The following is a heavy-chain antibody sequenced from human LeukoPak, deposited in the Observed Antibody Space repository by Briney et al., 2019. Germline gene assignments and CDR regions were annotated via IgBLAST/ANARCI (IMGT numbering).Heavy chain of an antibody. J-gene: IGHJ4*02. D-gene: IGHD3-22*01. CDR3: ARGGYYYDSPLDY. Sequence: GASVKVSCKASGYTFTGYYMHWVRQAPGQGLEWMGWINPNSGSTNYAQKFQGRVTMTRDTSISTAYMELSRLRSDDTAVYYCARGGYYYDSPLDYWGQGTLVTVSS. CDR1: GYTFTGYY. V-gene: IGHV1-2*02. CDR2: INPNSGST.